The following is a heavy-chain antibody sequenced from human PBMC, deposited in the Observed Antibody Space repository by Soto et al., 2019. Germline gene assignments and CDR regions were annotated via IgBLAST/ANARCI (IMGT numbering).Heavy chain of an antibody. J-gene: IGHJ6*02. Sequence: VGSLRLSCVASGFTFSRYSMIWVRQAPGKGLQWVSAISYSSSYIYTADSVKGRFTISRDNAKNSLYLQMNSLRVEDTGVYFCARGSYSDDIAYYYGMDVWGQGTTVTVSS. V-gene: IGHV3-21*01. CDR2: ISYSSSYI. D-gene: IGHD4-17*01. CDR3: ARGSYSDDIAYYYGMDV. CDR1: GFTFSRYS.